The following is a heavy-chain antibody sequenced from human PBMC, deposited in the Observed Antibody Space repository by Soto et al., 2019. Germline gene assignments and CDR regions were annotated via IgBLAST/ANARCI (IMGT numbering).Heavy chain of an antibody. Sequence: SETLSLTCTVSVGSRSPYYWSWIRQPPGKGLEWIGSIHYRGSTNYNPSLKSRLTISADTSKSQFSLRLRSVTAADTAIYYCARYRVPGEYWSQGTLVTVSS. CDR3: ARYRVPGEY. V-gene: IGHV4-59*01. J-gene: IGHJ4*02. CDR1: VGSRSPYY. D-gene: IGHD4-4*01. CDR2: IHYRGST.